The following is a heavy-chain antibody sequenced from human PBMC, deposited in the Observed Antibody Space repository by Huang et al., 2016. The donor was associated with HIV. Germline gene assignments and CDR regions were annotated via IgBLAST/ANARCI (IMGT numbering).Heavy chain of an antibody. V-gene: IGHV4-39*01. D-gene: IGHD6-19*01. J-gene: IGHJ6*02. CDR1: GGSISSSSYY. CDR2: LYYSGNT. CDR3: ARHGRVAGHYYNNMDV. Sequence: LQLQESGPGLVKSSETLSLICTVSGGSISSSSYYWGGIRQPPGKGPGGIGRLYYSGNTYYNPPLKSRVTISVDTSKNQFSLKVNAVTAADTAVYYCARHGRVAGHYYNNMDVWGRGTTVTVSS.